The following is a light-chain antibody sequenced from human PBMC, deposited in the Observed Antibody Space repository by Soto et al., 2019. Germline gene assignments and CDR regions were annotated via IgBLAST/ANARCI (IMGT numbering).Light chain of an antibody. J-gene: IGKJ4*02. V-gene: IGKV4-1*01. CDR2: WAS. CDR3: QQYATTPRT. Sequence: DIVLTQSPDSLAVSLGERATINCKSSQTLLYTSNNKSYLAWYQQKPGQPPKLLFFWASSRESGVPDRFSASGTETYFTLTISSLQAEDVAVYFCQQYATTPRTFGRGTRVEIK. CDR1: QTLLYTSNNKSY.